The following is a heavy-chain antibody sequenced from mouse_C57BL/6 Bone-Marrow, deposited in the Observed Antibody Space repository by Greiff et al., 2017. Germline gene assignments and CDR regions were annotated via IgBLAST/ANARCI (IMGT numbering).Heavy chain of an antibody. V-gene: IGHV1-78*01. CDR3: APIYYGSSNWYFEV. Sequence: QVQLQQSDAELVKPGASVKISCKVSGYTFTDHTIHWMKQRPEQGLEWIGYIYPRDGSTKYNQKFKGKATLPADKSSSTAYIQLNSLTSEDSAVYCCAPIYYGSSNWYFEVWGTGTTITVSS. CDR2: IYPRDGST. J-gene: IGHJ1*03. D-gene: IGHD1-1*01. CDR1: GYTFTDHT.